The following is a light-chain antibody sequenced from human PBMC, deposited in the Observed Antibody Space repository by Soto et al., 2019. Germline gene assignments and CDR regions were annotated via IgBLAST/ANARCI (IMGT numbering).Light chain of an antibody. V-gene: IGKV3-11*01. CDR1: QSVSSY. CDR2: DAS. Sequence: EIVLTQSPATLSLSPGERATLSCRASQSVSSYLAWYQQKPGQAPRLLIYDASNRATGIPARFSGSGSGTDFTLTISSLEPEDFAVYYCLQRNSWPRVFGGGTKVEIK. CDR3: LQRNSWPRV. J-gene: IGKJ4*01.